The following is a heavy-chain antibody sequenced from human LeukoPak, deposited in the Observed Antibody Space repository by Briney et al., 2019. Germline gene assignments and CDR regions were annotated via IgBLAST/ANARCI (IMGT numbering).Heavy chain of an antibody. Sequence: SETLSLTCTVSGGSISDYYRGWIRQPPGKGLEWIGYFYNSGSSTYNPSLKSRVTISVDKSKNQFSLKLSSVTAADTAVYYCARENRHYYDSSGYLLWGQGTLVTVSS. D-gene: IGHD3-22*01. CDR3: ARENRHYYDSSGYLL. V-gene: IGHV4-59*12. CDR1: GGSISDYY. CDR2: FYNSGSS. J-gene: IGHJ4*02.